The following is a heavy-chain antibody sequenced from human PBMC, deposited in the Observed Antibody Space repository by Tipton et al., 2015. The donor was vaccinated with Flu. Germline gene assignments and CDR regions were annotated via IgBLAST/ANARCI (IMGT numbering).Heavy chain of an antibody. V-gene: IGHV1-18*01. CDR2: INAYNGNA. Sequence: QLVQSGAEVKKPGTSVKVSCRASGYTFTNFGTSWVRQAPGQGLEWMGWINAYNGNADYGQKVKGRVTMTTDTSTSTAYMELRSLRFDDTAVYYCARRMGDSSGSLWDSWGQGTPVTVSS. CDR1: GYTFTNFG. D-gene: IGHD3-22*01. J-gene: IGHJ4*02. CDR3: ARRMGDSSGSLWDS.